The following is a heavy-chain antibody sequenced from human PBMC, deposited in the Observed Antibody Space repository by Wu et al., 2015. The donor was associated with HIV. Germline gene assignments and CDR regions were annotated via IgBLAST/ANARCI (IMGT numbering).Heavy chain of an antibody. Sequence: QVQLVQSGTEVKKPGSSVRVSCKASEDFFTNYAVNWVRQAPGQGLEWMGGIIPNRGDTNYAQKFKGRVTMTKDTSISTAYMELSRLRSDDTAVYYCAREMDSSFDYVGPGNAGHRLL. D-gene: IGHD6-13*01. J-gene: IGHJ4*02. CDR1: EDFFTNYA. CDR2: IIPNRGDT. CDR3: AREMDSSFDY. V-gene: IGHV1-2*02.